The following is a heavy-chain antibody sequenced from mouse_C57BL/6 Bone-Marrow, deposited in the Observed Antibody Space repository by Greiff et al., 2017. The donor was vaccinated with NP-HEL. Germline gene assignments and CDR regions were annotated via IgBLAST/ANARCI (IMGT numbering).Heavy chain of an antibody. J-gene: IGHJ4*01. D-gene: IGHD1-2*01. CDR2: INPSNGGT. Sequence: QVQLQQPGTELVKPGASVKLSCKASGYTFTSYWMHWVKQRPGQGLEWIGNINPSNGGTNYNEKFKSKATLTVDKSSSTAYMKLSSLTSEDSAVYYCARWGLRRYYAMDYWGQGTSVTVSS. CDR1: GYTFTSYW. V-gene: IGHV1-53*01. CDR3: ARWGLRRYYAMDY.